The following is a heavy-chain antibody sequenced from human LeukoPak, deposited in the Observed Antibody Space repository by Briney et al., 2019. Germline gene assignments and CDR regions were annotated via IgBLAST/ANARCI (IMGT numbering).Heavy chain of an antibody. CDR2: INPNSGGT. V-gene: IGHV1-2*02. J-gene: IGHJ4*02. Sequence: GASVKVSCKASGYTFTGYYMHWVRQAPGQGLEWMGWINPNSGGTNYAQKFQGRVTMTRDTSISTAYMELSRLRSDDTAVYYCARVRYSYGYSPIDYWGQGTLVTVSS. D-gene: IGHD5-18*01. CDR1: GYTFTGYY. CDR3: ARVRYSYGYSPIDY.